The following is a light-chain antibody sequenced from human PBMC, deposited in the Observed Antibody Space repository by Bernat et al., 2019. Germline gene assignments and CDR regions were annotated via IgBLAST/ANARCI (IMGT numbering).Light chain of an antibody. CDR1: QSVSSY. Sequence: EVVLTQSPATLSLSPGERATLSCRASQSVSSYFAWYQQKPGQAPRPLIYDAITRAAGIPDRFTGSGTGTDFTLTISRLEPEDFAVYYCLQRSNWPPITFGQGTRLEIK. CDR2: DAI. J-gene: IGKJ5*01. V-gene: IGKV3-11*01. CDR3: LQRSNWPPIT.